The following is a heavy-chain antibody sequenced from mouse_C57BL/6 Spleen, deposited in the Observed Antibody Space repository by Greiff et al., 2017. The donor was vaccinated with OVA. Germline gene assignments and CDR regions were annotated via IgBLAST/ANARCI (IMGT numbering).Heavy chain of an antibody. CDR3: ARYGYDDWFAY. V-gene: IGHV1-64*01. CDR2: IHPNSGST. J-gene: IGHJ3*01. D-gene: IGHD2-2*01. Sequence: QVQLQQPGAELVKPGASVKLSCKASGYTFTSYWMHWVKQRPGQGLEWIGMIHPNSGSTNYNEKFKSKATLTVDKSSSTAYMQLSSLTSEDSAVYYCARYGYDDWFAYWGQGTLVTVSA. CDR1: GYTFTSYW.